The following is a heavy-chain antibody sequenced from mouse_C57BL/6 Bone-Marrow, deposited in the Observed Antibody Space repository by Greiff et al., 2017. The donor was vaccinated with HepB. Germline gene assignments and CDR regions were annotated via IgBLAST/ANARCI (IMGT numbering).Heavy chain of an antibody. V-gene: IGHV1-18*01. J-gene: IGHJ4*01. CDR3: ARTLYTTSGAMDY. D-gene: IGHD2-1*01. CDR2: INPNNGGT. Sequence: VQLKESGPELVKPGASVKIPCKASGYTFTDYNMDWVKQSHGKSLEWIGDINPNNGGTIYNQKFKGKATLTVDKSSSTAYMELRSLTSEDTAVYYCARTLYTTSGAMDYWGQGTSVTVSS. CDR1: GYTFTDYN.